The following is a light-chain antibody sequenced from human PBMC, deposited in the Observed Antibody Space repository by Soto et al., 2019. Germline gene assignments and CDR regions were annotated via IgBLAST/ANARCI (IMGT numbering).Light chain of an antibody. J-gene: IGLJ1*01. CDR2: DVN. V-gene: IGLV2-14*03. CDR1: SSDVGGYNY. CDR3: SSYTRSATYV. Sequence: QCALTRPASVSGSPGEGITISCTGTSSDVGGYNYVSWYQQHPGKAPKLMIYDVNNRPSGVSSRFSGSKSGNTASLTISGLQAEDEADYYCSSYTRSATYVFATGTKVTVL.